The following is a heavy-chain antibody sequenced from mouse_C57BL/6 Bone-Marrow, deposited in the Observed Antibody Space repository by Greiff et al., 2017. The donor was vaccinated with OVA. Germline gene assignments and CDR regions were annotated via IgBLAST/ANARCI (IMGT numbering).Heavy chain of an antibody. CDR2: ISAGGSYT. V-gene: IGHV5-4*01. Sequence: EVQGVESGGGLVKPGGSLKLSCAASGFTFSSYAMSWVRQTPEKRLEWVATISAGGSYTYYPDNVKGRFTISRDNAKNNLYLQMSHLKSEDTAMYYCARELRPAWCAYWGQGTLVTVSA. J-gene: IGHJ3*01. CDR1: GFTFSSYA. D-gene: IGHD2-4*01. CDR3: ARELRPAWCAY.